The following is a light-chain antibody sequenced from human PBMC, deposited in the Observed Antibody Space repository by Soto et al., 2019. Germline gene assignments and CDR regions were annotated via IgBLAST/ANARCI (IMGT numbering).Light chain of an antibody. CDR2: GVT. J-gene: IGLJ1*01. CDR3: SSFTSASTRI. Sequence: QSALTQPASVSGSPGQSISIPSTGTSSDIGAFNFVSWYQQHPGKAPKVLIYGVTNRPSGVDYRFSGSKSGNTASLIISGLRPEDEADYYCSSFTSASTRIFGTGTKLTVL. CDR1: SSDIGAFNF. V-gene: IGLV2-14*03.